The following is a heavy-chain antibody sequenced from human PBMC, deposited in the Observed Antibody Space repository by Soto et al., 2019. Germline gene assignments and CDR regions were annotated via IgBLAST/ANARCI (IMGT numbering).Heavy chain of an antibody. J-gene: IGHJ4*02. D-gene: IGHD1-1*01. CDR2: INPNSGGT. CDR1: GYTFTGYY. V-gene: IGHV1-2*02. CDR3: ARGRRKPVRNWNDEVGYFDY. Sequence: GASVKVSCKASGYTFTGYYMHWVRQAPGQGLEWMGWINPNSGGTNYAQKFQGRVTMTRDTSISTAYMELSRLRSDDTAVYYCARGRRKPVRNWNDEVGYFDYWGQGTLVTVSS.